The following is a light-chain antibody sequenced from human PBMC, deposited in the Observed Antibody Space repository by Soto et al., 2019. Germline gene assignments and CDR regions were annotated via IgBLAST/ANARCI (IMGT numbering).Light chain of an antibody. CDR1: QSISNW. J-gene: IGKJ1*01. CDR3: QHFNSYPWT. CDR2: KAS. V-gene: IGKV1-5*03. Sequence: DIQMTQSPSTLSASVGDRVIITCRASQSISNWLAWYQQKPGKAPNLLIYKASSLKSGVPSRFSGSGSGTEFTLTISSLQPDDFATYYCQHFNSYPWTFGQGTKVDIK.